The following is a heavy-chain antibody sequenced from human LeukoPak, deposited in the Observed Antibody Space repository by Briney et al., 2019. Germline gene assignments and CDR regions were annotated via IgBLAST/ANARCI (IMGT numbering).Heavy chain of an antibody. CDR3: ASGKATAMAQGY. D-gene: IGHD5-18*01. CDR1: GFTFSSYA. V-gene: IGHV3-53*01. J-gene: IGHJ4*02. Sequence: GGSLRLSCAASGFTFSSYAMSRVRQAPGKGLEWVSVIYSGGSTYYADSVKGRFTISRDNSKNTLYLQMNSLGADDTAVYYCASGKATAMAQGYWGQGTLVTVSS. CDR2: IYSGGST.